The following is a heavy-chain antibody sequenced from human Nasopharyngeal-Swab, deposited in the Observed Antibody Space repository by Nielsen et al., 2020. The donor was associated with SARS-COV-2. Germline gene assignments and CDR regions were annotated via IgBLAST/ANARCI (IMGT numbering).Heavy chain of an antibody. J-gene: IGHJ6*02. CDR3: ARTARMGYSYGLYYYYGMDV. Sequence: ESLKISCAASGFTFSSYWMSWVRQAPGKGLEWVANIKKDGSEKYYVDSVRGRFTISRDNAKNSLYLQMNSLRAEDTAVYYCARTARMGYSYGLYYYYGMDVWGQGTTVTVSS. V-gene: IGHV3-7*01. CDR1: GFTFSSYW. CDR2: IKKDGSEK. D-gene: IGHD5-18*01.